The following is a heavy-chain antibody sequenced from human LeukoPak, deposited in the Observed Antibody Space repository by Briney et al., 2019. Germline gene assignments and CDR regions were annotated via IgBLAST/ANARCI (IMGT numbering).Heavy chain of an antibody. CDR2: IYYSGST. Sequence: SETLSLTCTVSGGSISSYYWGWIRQPPGKGLEWIGSIYYSGSTYYNPSLKSRVTISVDTSKNQFSLKLSSVTAADTAVYYCARLGYDFWSGPYREPYFDYWGQGTLVTVSS. CDR3: ARLGYDFWSGPYREPYFDY. CDR1: GGSISSYY. D-gene: IGHD3-3*01. J-gene: IGHJ4*02. V-gene: IGHV4-39*01.